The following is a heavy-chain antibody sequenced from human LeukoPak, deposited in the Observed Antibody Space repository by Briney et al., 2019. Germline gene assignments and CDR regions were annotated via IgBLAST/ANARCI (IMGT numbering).Heavy chain of an antibody. CDR3: AKLATTSGVAGAGY. V-gene: IGHV3-30*18. J-gene: IGHJ4*02. D-gene: IGHD6-19*01. Sequence: PGGSLRLSCAASGFTFSSYAMSWVRQAPGKGLEWVAVISYDGSNKYYADYVKGRFTISRDNSKNTLYLQMNSLRAEDTAVYYCAKLATTSGVAGAGYWGQGTLVTVSS. CDR2: ISYDGSNK. CDR1: GFTFSSYA.